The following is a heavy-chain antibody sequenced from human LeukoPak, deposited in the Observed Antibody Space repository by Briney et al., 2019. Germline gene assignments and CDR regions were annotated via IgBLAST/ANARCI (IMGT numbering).Heavy chain of an antibody. CDR3: ARLHIVVVPAAMYYYYYMDV. J-gene: IGHJ6*03. D-gene: IGHD2-2*01. CDR1: GGSISSSNW. V-gene: IGHV4-4*02. CDR2: IYHSGST. Sequence: SGTLSLTCAVSGGSISSSNWWSWVRQPPGKGLGWIGEIYHSGSTNYNPSLKSRVTISVDTSKNQFSLKLSSVTAADTAVYYCARLHIVVVPAAMYYYYYMDVWGKGTTVTISS.